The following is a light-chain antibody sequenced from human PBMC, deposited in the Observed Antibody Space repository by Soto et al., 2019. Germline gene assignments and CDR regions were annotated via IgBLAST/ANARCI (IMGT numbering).Light chain of an antibody. CDR2: EVS. J-gene: IGLJ1*01. CDR3: SSYTSSSTYV. Sequence: QSALTQPPSVSGSPGQSITVSCTGTSSDIGASNFVSWYQQHPGKAPKLMIYEVSNRPSGVSNRFSGSKSGNTASLTISGLQAEDEADYYCSSYTSSSTYVFGTGTKLTVL. CDR1: SSDIGASNF. V-gene: IGLV2-14*01.